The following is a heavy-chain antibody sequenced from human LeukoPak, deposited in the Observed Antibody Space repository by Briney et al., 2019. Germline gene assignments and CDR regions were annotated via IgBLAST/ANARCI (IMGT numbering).Heavy chain of an antibody. Sequence: GGSLRLSCAASGFTVSSNYMSWVRQAPGKGLEWVSVIYSGGSTYYADSVKGRFTISRDNAKNSLYLQMNSLRAEDTAVYYCARSYDSSGYTPMSFDYWGQGTLVTVSS. CDR2: IYSGGST. V-gene: IGHV3-53*01. J-gene: IGHJ4*02. CDR3: ARSYDSSGYTPMSFDY. CDR1: GFTVSSNY. D-gene: IGHD3-22*01.